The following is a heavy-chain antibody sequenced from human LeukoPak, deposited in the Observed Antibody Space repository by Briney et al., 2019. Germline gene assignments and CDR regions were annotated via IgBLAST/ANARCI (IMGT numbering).Heavy chain of an antibody. CDR2: IYYSGST. CDR3: ARVLIPGHFDP. CDR1: GGSNY. Sequence: PLETLSLTCTVSGGSNYWSWIRQPPGKGLEWIGYIYYSGSTNYNPSLKSRVTISVDTSKNQFSLKLSSVTAADTAVYYCARVLIPGHFDPWGQGTLVTVSS. D-gene: IGHD3-16*01. V-gene: IGHV4-59*01. J-gene: IGHJ5*02.